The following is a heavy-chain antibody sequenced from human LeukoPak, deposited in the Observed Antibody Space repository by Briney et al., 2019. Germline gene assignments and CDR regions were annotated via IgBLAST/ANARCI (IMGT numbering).Heavy chain of an antibody. J-gene: IGHJ4*02. V-gene: IGHV1-18*01. D-gene: IGHD5-12*01. CDR2: ISAYNGNT. CDR1: GYTFTSYG. Sequence: ASVKVSCKASGYTFTSYGIGWVRQAPGQGLEWVGWISAYNGNTNSAQKLQGRVTMTTDTSTSTAYMELRSLRSDDTAVYYCACYDADFDYWGQGTLVTVSS. CDR3: ACYDADFDY.